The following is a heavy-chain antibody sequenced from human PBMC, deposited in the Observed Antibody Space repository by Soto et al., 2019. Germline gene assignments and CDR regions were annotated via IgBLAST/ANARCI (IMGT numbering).Heavy chain of an antibody. CDR1: GFTFSGFG. J-gene: IGHJ3*02. Sequence: PGGSLRLSCAASGFTFSGFGMHWVRQAPGKGLELVAIIWYDGSNKFYADSVKGRFTISRDSSKNTLYLETNSLRAEDTAVYYCARDTGSYCGGGRCYLDAFDICGQGTMVTVSS. D-gene: IGHD2-15*01. V-gene: IGHV3-33*01. CDR2: IWYDGSNK. CDR3: ARDTGSYCGGGRCYLDAFDI.